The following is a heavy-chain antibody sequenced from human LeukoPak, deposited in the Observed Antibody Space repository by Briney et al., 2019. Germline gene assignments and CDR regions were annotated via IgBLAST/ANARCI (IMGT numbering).Heavy chain of an antibody. CDR1: GFTFSGRW. D-gene: IGHD1-26*01. CDR2: IKPDGSEK. Sequence: PGGSLRLSCAASGFTFSGRWMSWVRQAPGKGLEWVANIKPDGSEKNYVDSVKGRFTISRDNAKNTLYLQMNSLRAGDTAIYYCARGVSGSYGQFDYWGHGTLVPVSS. J-gene: IGHJ4*01. V-gene: IGHV3-7*01. CDR3: ARGVSGSYGQFDY.